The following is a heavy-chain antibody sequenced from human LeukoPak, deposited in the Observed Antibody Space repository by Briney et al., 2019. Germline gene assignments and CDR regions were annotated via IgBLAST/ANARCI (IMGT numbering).Heavy chain of an antibody. D-gene: IGHD4-11*01. CDR2: IGIAGDT. Sequence: GGSLRLSCAASGFTFSSYDMHWVRQGPGNILELVSGIGIAGDTYYPAYVKGRFTISRENAKTSLYLQMNRLRVADTAVYYCVLGSKATVPLCYWGQGTLVTVSS. V-gene: IGHV3-13*01. J-gene: IGHJ4*02. CDR3: VLGSKATVPLCY. CDR1: GFTFSSYD.